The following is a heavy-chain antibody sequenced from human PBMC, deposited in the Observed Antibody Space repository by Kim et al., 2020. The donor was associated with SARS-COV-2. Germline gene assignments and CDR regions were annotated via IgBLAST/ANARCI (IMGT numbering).Heavy chain of an antibody. D-gene: IGHD3-10*01. CDR1: GGSISSGGYY. CDR3: ARDRGRDYYGSGSYYNYYYYGMDV. CDR2: IYYSGST. J-gene: IGHJ6*04. V-gene: IGHV4-31*03. Sequence: SETLSLTCTVSGGSISSGGYYWTWIRQHPGKGLEWIGYIYYSGSTYYNPSLKSRVTISVDTSKNQFSLKLSSVTAADTAVYYCARDRGRDYYGSGSYYNYYYYGMDVWGKGTTVTVSS.